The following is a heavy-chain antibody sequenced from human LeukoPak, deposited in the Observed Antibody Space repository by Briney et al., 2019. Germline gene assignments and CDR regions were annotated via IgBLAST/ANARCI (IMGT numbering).Heavy chain of an antibody. D-gene: IGHD3-3*01. CDR1: GFTFTSYW. CDR3: AGRITIFGVVI. V-gene: IGHV3-7*02. J-gene: IGHJ4*02. CDR2: IKQDGSEK. Sequence: PGGSLRLSCAASGFTFTSYWMSWVRQAPGEGLEWVANIKQDGSEKYYVDSVKGRFTISRDNAKNSLYLQMNSLRAEDTAVYYCAGRITIFGVVIWGRGTLVTVSS.